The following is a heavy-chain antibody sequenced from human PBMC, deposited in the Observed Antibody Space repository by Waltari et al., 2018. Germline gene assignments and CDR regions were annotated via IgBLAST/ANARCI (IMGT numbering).Heavy chain of an antibody. V-gene: IGHV1-69*04. J-gene: IGHJ3*02. Sequence: QVQLVQSGAEVKKPGSSVKVSCKASGGTFSSYAISWVRQAPGTGLEWMGGIIPFLGIANYAQKFQGRVTITADESTSTAYMELSSLRSEDTAVYYCARDRGYCSRTSCNDAFDIWGQGTMVPVSS. D-gene: IGHD2-2*01. CDR2: IIPFLGIA. CDR1: GGTFSSYA. CDR3: ARDRGYCSRTSCNDAFDI.